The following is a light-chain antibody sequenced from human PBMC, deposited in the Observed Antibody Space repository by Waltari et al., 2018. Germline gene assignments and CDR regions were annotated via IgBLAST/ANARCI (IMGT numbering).Light chain of an antibody. CDR1: QDISNQ. V-gene: IGKV1D-12*01. CDR2: DAS. CDR3: QDTNTFPIT. J-gene: IGKJ5*01. Sequence: DIQMTQSPSSVSASVGDTVTITCRASQDISNQLTWYQQKPGKAPKFLIYDASTLESGVPSRVSGSGSGTDFTLTVRSLQPEDFATYYCQDTNTFPITFGQGTRLEIK.